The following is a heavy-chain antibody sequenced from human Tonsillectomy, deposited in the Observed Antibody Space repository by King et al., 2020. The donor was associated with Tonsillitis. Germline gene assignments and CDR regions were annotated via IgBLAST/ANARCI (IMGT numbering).Heavy chain of an antibody. V-gene: IGHV3-23*04. CDR2: ISGSGGST. CDR1: GFTFSNYA. CDR3: ARGYSYGDDDY. D-gene: IGHD5-18*01. J-gene: IGHJ4*02. Sequence: DVQLVESGGGLVQPGGSLRLSCAASGFTFSNYAMRWVRQAPGKGLEWVSSISGSGGSTYYADSVKGRFTISRDKSKNTLYLQMKSLRAEDPAVYYCARGYSYGDDDYWGQGTLVTVSS.